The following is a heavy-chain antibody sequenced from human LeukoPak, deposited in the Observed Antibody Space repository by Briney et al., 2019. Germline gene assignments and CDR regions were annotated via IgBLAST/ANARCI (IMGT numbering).Heavy chain of an antibody. Sequence: GGSLRLSCAASGFTFSSYAMHWVRQAPGKGLEWVSSISSSSTYIYYADSVKGRFTISRDNAKNSLYLQMNSLRAEDTAVYYCARGDGGYDPWGQGTLVTVSS. CDR2: ISSSSTYI. V-gene: IGHV3-21*01. CDR3: ARGDGGYDP. J-gene: IGHJ5*02. D-gene: IGHD2-15*01. CDR1: GFTFSSYA.